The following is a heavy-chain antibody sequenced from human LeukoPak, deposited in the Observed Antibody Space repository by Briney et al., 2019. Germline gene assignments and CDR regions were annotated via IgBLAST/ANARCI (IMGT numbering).Heavy chain of an antibody. D-gene: IGHD3-10*01. Sequence: ASVKVSCKASGYTFTSYGISWVRQAPGQGLEWMGWISAYNGNTNYAQKLQGRVTMTTDTSTSTAYMELRSLRSDDTAVYYCARLPSLWFGELVIDYWGQGTLVTVSS. V-gene: IGHV1-18*01. CDR3: ARLPSLWFGELVIDY. J-gene: IGHJ4*02. CDR1: GYTFTSYG. CDR2: ISAYNGNT.